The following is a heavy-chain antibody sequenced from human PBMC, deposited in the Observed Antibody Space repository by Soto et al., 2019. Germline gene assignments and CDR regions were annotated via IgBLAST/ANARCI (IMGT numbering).Heavy chain of an antibody. CDR3: AHLNTRGYYFDY. CDR2: IFSDNER. Sequence: SGPTLVNPTETLTLTCTVSGFSLTTGKMGVSWIRQPPGKALEWLAHIFSDNERSYSTSLQGRLTISKDTSGSQVVLSMTNVDPVDTATYYCAHLNTRGYYFDYWGQGALVTVSS. V-gene: IGHV2-26*01. CDR1: GFSLTTGKMG. J-gene: IGHJ4*02.